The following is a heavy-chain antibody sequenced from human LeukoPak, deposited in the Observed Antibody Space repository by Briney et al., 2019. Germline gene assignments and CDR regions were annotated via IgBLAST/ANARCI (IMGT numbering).Heavy chain of an antibody. CDR2: ISSSSSTI. D-gene: IGHD6-13*01. Sequence: PGGSLRLSCAASGFTFSSYSMNWVRQAPGKGLEWVSYISSSSSTIYYADSVKGRFTISRDNAKNSLYLQMNSLRAEDTAVYYCARAGAAAGEDAFDIWGQGTMVTVSS. J-gene: IGHJ3*02. CDR1: GFTFSSYS. V-gene: IGHV3-48*01. CDR3: ARAGAAAGEDAFDI.